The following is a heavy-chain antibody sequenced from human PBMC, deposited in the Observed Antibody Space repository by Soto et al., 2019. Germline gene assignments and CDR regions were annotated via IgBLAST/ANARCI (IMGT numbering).Heavy chain of an antibody. CDR1: GFTFSSYA. CDR2: ISDSGGNT. CDR3: AKDPPIPTLTIPRFYYYVMDV. V-gene: IGHV3-23*01. J-gene: IGHJ6*02. Sequence: PGGSLRLSCAASGFTFSSYAMSWVRQAPGKGLGWVSSISDSGGNTYYADSVKGRFTISRDNSKNTLYLQMNSLRAEDTAVYYCAKDPPIPTLTIPRFYYYVMDVWGQGTTVTVSS. D-gene: IGHD2-21*01.